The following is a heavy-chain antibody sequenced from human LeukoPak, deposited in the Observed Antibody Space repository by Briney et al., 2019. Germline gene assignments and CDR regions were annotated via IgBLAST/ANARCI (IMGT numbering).Heavy chain of an antibody. D-gene: IGHD5-24*01. J-gene: IGHJ5*02. CDR3: ARDREMATISWFDP. CDR2: ISYDGSNK. V-gene: IGHV3-30*04. CDR1: GFTFSSYA. Sequence: QTGGSLRLSCAASGFTFSSYAMHWVRQAPGKGLEWVAVISYDGSNKYYADSVKGRFTISRGNSKNTLYLQMNSLRAEDTAVYYCARDREMATISWFDPWGQGTLVTVSS.